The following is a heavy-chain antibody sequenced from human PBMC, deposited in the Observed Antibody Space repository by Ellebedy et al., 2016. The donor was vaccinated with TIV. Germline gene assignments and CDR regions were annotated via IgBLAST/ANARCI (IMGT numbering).Heavy chain of an antibody. CDR1: GFTFSSYS. V-gene: IGHV3-21*01. Sequence: GGSLRLXXAASGFTFSSYSMNWVRQAPGKGLEWVSSISSSSSYIYYADSVKGRFTISRDNAKNSLYLQMNSLRAEDTAVYYCARQIEYSSSSEHDYWGQGTLVTVSS. CDR2: ISSSSSYI. D-gene: IGHD6-6*01. CDR3: ARQIEYSSSSEHDY. J-gene: IGHJ4*02.